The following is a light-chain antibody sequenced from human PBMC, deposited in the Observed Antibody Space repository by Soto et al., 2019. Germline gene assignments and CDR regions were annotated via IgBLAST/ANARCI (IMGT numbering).Light chain of an antibody. J-gene: IGKJ4*01. CDR3: QQSYSTLPT. CDR2: AAS. V-gene: IGKV1-39*01. Sequence: DIQMTQSPSSLSASVGDSVTITCRASQSISSYLNWYQQKPGKAPKLLIYAASSLQSGVPSRFSGSGSGTAYTLTINSLQPEDFATYYCQQSYSTLPTFGGRNKVEIK. CDR1: QSISSY.